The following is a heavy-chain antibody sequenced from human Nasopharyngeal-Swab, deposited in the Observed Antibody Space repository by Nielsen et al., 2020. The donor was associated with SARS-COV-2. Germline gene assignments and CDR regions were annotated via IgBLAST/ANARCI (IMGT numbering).Heavy chain of an antibody. CDR1: GFTFSSYW. V-gene: IGHV3-7*01. D-gene: IGHD3-16*02. J-gene: IGHJ4*02. Sequence: GESLKISCAASGFTFSSYWMSWVRQAPGKGLEWVANIKQDGSEKYYVDSVKGRFTISRDNAKNSLYLQMNSLRAEDTAVYYCARDYRLGELSSFDYWGQGTLVTVSS. CDR2: IKQDGSEK. CDR3: ARDYRLGELSSFDY.